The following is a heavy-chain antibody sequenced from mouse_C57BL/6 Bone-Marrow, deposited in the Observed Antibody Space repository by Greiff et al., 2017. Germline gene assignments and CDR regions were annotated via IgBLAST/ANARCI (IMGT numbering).Heavy chain of an antibody. Sequence: LKPGAALVMPGASVMLSCKASGYSSSSYWMHWVKQRPGRGLEWIGRIVPTSGGTKYNEKFKSKATLTVDKPSSTAYLRLSSLTSEDSAVYYCARFDYGSSHWYFDVWGTGTTVTVSS. CDR3: ARFDYGSSHWYFDV. V-gene: IGHV1-72*01. J-gene: IGHJ1*03. CDR1: GYSSSSYW. CDR2: IVPTSGGT. D-gene: IGHD1-1*01.